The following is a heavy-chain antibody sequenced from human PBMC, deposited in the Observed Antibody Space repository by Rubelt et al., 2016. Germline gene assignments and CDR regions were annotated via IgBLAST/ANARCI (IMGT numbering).Heavy chain of an antibody. CDR1: GYTFTTYG. D-gene: IGHD2-2*01. CDR2: IRTYNGNP. Sequence: QVQLVQSGAEVKKPGASVKVSCKASGYTFTTYGISWVRQAPGQGLEWMGWIRTYNGNPNYAQKLQGRVTRTTDTSTSTAYMERRSLRSDDTAMYFCARGYCSSANCLFNWFDPWGQGTLVTVSS. CDR3: ARGYCSSANCLFNWFDP. J-gene: IGHJ5*02. V-gene: IGHV1-18*01.